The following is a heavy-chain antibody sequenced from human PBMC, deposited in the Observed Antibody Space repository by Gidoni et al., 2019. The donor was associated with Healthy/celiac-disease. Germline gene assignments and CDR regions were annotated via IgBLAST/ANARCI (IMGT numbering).Heavy chain of an antibody. CDR3: ARAGHGPCIAAAGTLPSGAFDI. CDR2: SYSGGRT. Sequence: EVQLVGSGGGLVQREGSLRLSCAALGFNVSSNYMRWVRQAPGKGREWVSVSYSGGRTYYADSVKGRFTSSRDNSKNTLYLQMNSLRAEDTAVYYWARAGHGPCIAAAGTLPSGAFDIWGQGTMVTVSS. J-gene: IGHJ3*02. V-gene: IGHV3-66*01. D-gene: IGHD6-13*01. CDR1: GFNVSSNY.